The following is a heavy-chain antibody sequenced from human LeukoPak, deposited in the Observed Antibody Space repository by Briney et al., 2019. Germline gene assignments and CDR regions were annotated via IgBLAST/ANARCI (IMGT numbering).Heavy chain of an antibody. J-gene: IGHJ4*02. CDR1: GFTFRSYG. CDR3: ARELPPLEKYYFDY. CDR2: IWYDGSNK. V-gene: IGHV3-33*01. D-gene: IGHD3-3*01. Sequence: PGGSLRLSCAASGFTFRSYGMHWVRQAPGKGLQWVAVIWYDGSNKYYADSVKGRFTISRDKSKNTLSLQMNSLRAEDTAVYYCARELPPLEKYYFDYWGQGTLVTVSS.